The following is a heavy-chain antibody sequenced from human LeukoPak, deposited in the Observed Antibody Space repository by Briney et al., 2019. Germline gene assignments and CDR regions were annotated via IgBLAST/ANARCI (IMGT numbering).Heavy chain of an antibody. CDR1: GYTFTSYG. Sequence: ASVKVSCKASGYTFTSYGISWVRQAPGQGLEWMGWISAYNGNTNCAQKLQGRVTMTTDTSTSTAYMELRGLRSDDTAVYYCARDRGGSRYSSSYNWFAPWGQGTLVTVSS. D-gene: IGHD6-13*01. CDR2: ISAYNGNT. V-gene: IGHV1-18*01. J-gene: IGHJ5*02. CDR3: ARDRGGSRYSSSYNWFAP.